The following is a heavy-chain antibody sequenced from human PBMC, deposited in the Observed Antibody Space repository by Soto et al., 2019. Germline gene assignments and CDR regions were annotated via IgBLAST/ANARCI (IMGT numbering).Heavy chain of an antibody. J-gene: IGHJ2*01. D-gene: IGHD6-19*01. CDR3: ARSGCSSVWYPWYFDF. Sequence: QVQLVQSGAEVKKPGASVKVSCKAAGYTFTNYGVHWVRQAPGQRLEWTGWINVGHGNTKYSQKFQGRVTITRDTAASTAFMDLTSLRSEHTAVYYCARSGCSSVWYPWYFDFWGRGTLVTVSS. V-gene: IGHV1-3*01. CDR1: GYTFTNYG. CDR2: INVGHGNT.